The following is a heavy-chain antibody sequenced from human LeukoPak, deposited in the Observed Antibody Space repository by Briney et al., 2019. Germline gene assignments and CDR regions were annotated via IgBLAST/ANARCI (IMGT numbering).Heavy chain of an antibody. CDR1: GGSFSAYY. CDR3: ARASSGSYRGYFDY. D-gene: IGHD1-26*01. Sequence: WDTLSLTRAVYGGSFSAYYWSWIRQPPGKGLEWSGEINHSGSANDNPSLNSRVTISVDTSTNQFSLKLSSVTAAAPAVYSCARASSGSYRGYFDYWGQGTLVTVSS. J-gene: IGHJ4*02. CDR2: INHSGSA. V-gene: IGHV4-34*01.